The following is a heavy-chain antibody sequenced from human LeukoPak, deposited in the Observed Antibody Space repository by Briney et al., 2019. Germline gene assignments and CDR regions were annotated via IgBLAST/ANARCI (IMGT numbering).Heavy chain of an antibody. CDR2: IVVGSGNT. Sequence: GTSVKVSCKASGFTFTSSAVQWVRQARGQRLEWIGWIVVGSGNTNYAQKFQERVTITRDMSTSTAYMELSSLRSEDTAVYYCAADPPLNDFWSGFDAFDIWGQGTMVTVSS. D-gene: IGHD3-3*01. CDR1: GFTFTSSA. J-gene: IGHJ3*02. V-gene: IGHV1-58*01. CDR3: AADPPLNDFWSGFDAFDI.